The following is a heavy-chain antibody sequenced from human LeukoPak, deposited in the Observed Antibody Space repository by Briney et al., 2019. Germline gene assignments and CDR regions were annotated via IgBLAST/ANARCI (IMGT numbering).Heavy chain of an antibody. Sequence: SETLSLTCAVYGGSFSSYYWSWIRQPPGKGLEWIGYIYYSGSTNYNPSLKSRVTISVDTSKNQFSLKLSSVTAADTAVYYCARATPLGGNSFDYWGQGTLVTVSS. CDR3: ARATPLGGNSFDY. D-gene: IGHD4-23*01. J-gene: IGHJ4*02. CDR1: GGSFSSYY. CDR2: IYYSGST. V-gene: IGHV4-59*08.